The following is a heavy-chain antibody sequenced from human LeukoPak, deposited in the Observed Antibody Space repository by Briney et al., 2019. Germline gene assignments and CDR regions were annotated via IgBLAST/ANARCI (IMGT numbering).Heavy chain of an antibody. D-gene: IGHD5-12*01. J-gene: IGHJ4*02. CDR2: IYYSGTT. CDR3: ARYNAYDFKFDY. Sequence: PSETLPLTCAVSGVSISSYYWSWVRQPPGKGLEWIGYIYYSGTTTYNPSLKSRVTMSVDTSKNQFSLKLSSMTAADTAVYYCARYNAYDFKFDYWGQGTLVTVSS. V-gene: IGHV4-59*08. CDR1: GVSISSYY.